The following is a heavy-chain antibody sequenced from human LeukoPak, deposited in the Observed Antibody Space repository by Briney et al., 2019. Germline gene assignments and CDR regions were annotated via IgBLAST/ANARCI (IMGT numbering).Heavy chain of an antibody. V-gene: IGHV1-69*13. CDR3: ARSTTVTTSPYYYYGMDV. CDR2: IIPIFGTA. Sequence: SVKVSCKASGGTFSSYAISWVRQAPGQGLEWMGGIIPIFGTANYAQKFQGRVTITADESTSTAYMELSSLRSEDTAVYYCARSTTVTTSPYYYYGMDVWGQGTTVTVSS. D-gene: IGHD4-17*01. J-gene: IGHJ6*02. CDR1: GGTFSSYA.